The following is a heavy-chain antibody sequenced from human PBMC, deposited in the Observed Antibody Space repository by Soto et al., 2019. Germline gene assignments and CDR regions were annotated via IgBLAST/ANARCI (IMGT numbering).Heavy chain of an antibody. V-gene: IGHV5-10-1*01. CDR3: ARQIVGATNGFDY. J-gene: IGHJ4*02. D-gene: IGHD1-26*01. Sequence: GESLKISCKGSGYSFTSYWISWVRQMPGKGLEWMGRINPSDSYTNYSPSFQGHVTISADKSISTAYLQWSSLKASDTAMYYCARQIVGATNGFDYWGQGTLVTVS. CDR2: INPSDSYT. CDR1: GYSFTSYW.